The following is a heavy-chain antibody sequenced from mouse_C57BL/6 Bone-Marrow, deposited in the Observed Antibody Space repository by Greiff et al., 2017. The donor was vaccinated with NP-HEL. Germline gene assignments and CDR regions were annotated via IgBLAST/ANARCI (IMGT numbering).Heavy chain of an antibody. Sequence: QVQLQQSGAELVRPGPSVKVSCKASGYAFTNYLIEWVKQRPGQGLEWIGVINPGSGGTNYNEKFKGKATLTADKSSSTAYMQLSSLTSEDSAVYFCARSSFITTVVAYWYFDVWGTGTTVTVSS. CDR1: GYAFTNYL. CDR3: ARSSFITTVVAYWYFDV. D-gene: IGHD1-1*01. CDR2: INPGSGGT. J-gene: IGHJ1*03. V-gene: IGHV1-54*01.